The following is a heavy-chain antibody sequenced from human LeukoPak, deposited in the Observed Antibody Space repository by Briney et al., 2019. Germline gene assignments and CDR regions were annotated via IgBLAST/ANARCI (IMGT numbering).Heavy chain of an antibody. V-gene: IGHV3-53*01. D-gene: IGHD3-3*02. CDR2: LYSGSST. Sequence: GGSLRLSCAASGFTVSTNYMNWVRQAHGKGLEWDSILYSGSSTYYADSVEGRFIVSRDSSKNTLSLQMNDLRAEDTAVYYCARVGDHFHWYLDLWGRGTLVTVSS. CDR1: GFTVSTNY. J-gene: IGHJ2*01. CDR3: ARVGDHFHWYLDL.